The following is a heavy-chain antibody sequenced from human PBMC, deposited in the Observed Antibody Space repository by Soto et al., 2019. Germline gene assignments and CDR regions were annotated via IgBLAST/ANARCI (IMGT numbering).Heavy chain of an antibody. CDR3: AWGYSRSWTYNWFDP. J-gene: IGHJ5*02. CDR2: ISGSGGTK. V-gene: IGHV3-11*01. Sequence: QVQLVESGGGLVKPGGSLRLSCAAAGFSFSDYYMTWIRQAPGKGLEWVSYISGSGGTKYHADSLKGRFTISRDHAKNSPYLQMNSLRAEDTAVYYCAWGYSRSWTYNWFDPWGQGTLVTVSS. D-gene: IGHD6-13*01. CDR1: GFSFSDYY.